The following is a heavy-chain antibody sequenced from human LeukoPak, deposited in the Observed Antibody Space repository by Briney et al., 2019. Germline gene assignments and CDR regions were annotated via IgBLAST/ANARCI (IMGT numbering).Heavy chain of an antibody. CDR1: GYTFTGYY. CDR3: ARLIAAAGSRTDY. CDR2: INPNSGGT. D-gene: IGHD6-13*01. J-gene: IGHJ4*02. Sequence: ASVKVSCKASGYTFTGYYMHWVRQAPGQGLEWMGWINPNSGGTNYAQKFQGRVTMTRDTSISTAYMELSRLRSDDTAVYYCARLIAAAGSRTDYWGQGTLVTVSS. V-gene: IGHV1-2*02.